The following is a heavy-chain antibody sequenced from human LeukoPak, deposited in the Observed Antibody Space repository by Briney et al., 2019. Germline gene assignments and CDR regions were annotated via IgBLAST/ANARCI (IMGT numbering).Heavy chain of an antibody. J-gene: IGHJ6*02. D-gene: IGHD5-18*01. V-gene: IGHV3-21*01. CDR1: GFTFSSYS. CDR2: ISSSSSYI. CDR3: ARVNPDLATAMVLGGYYGMDV. Sequence: GWSLRLSCAASGFTFSSYSMNWVRQAPGKGLEWVSSISSSSSYIYYADSVKGRFTISRDNAKNSLYLQMNSLRAEDTAVYYCARVNPDLATAMVLGGYYGMDVWGQGTTVTVSS.